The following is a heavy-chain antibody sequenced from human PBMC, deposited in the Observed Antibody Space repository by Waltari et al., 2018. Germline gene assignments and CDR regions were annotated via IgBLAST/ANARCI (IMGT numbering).Heavy chain of an antibody. D-gene: IGHD5-12*01. CDR1: GVSITSNRHY. CDR3: ETYIGASVGTAAFDV. CDR2: VSYSVTT. Sequence: QLQLQESGPRLVRPSETLSLICRVSGVSITSNRHYWAWLRQSPGQGLEWIGTVSYSVTTYISTSLKSRVSVSRDTSKNQVSLILGSVTAADRAVYYCETYIGASVGTAAFDVWGQGTMVTVSS. V-gene: IGHV4-39*01. J-gene: IGHJ3*01.